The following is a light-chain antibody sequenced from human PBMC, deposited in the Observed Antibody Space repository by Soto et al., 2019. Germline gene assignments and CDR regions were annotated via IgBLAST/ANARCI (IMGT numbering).Light chain of an antibody. V-gene: IGLV7-43*01. Sequence: QAVVTQEPSLTVSPGGTVTLTCASSTGAVTSGRYANWLQQKPGQAPRALIYSTDTKHSWTPARFSGSLLGGKAALTLSGVRPEDEADYYCLLYYGGAVIFGGGTKVTVL. CDR3: LLYYGGAVI. CDR1: TGAVTSGRY. CDR2: STD. J-gene: IGLJ2*01.